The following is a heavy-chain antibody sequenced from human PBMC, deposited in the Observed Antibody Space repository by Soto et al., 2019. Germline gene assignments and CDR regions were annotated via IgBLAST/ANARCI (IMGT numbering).Heavy chain of an antibody. CDR1: GGSISSSSYY. CDR3: ARHTTTVVTPAGMDV. J-gene: IGHJ6*02. D-gene: IGHD4-17*01. CDR2: IYYSGST. V-gene: IGHV4-39*01. Sequence: SETLSLTCTVSGGSISSSSYYWGWIRQPPGKGLEWIGSIYYSGSTYYNPSLKSRVTISVDTSKNQFSLKLSSVTAADTAVYYCARHTTTVVTPAGMDVWGQGTTVTVSS.